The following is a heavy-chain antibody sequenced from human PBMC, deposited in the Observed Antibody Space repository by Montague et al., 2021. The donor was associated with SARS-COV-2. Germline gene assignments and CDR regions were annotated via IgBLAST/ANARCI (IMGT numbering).Heavy chain of an antibody. CDR1: GFTFSSYA. D-gene: IGHD6-19*01. Sequence: SLRLSCAASGFTFSSYAMHWVRQAPGKGLEWVAVISYDGSNKYYADSVKGRFTISRDNSKNTLYLQMNSLRAEDTAVYYCASGMIAVAGTAPFDYWGQGILVADTS. J-gene: IGHJ4*02. CDR3: ASGMIAVAGTAPFDY. V-gene: IGHV3-30-3*01. CDR2: ISYDGSNK.